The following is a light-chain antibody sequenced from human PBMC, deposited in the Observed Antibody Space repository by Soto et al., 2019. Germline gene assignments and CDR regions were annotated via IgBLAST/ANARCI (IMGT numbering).Light chain of an antibody. J-gene: IGLJ3*02. CDR1: KSNIGRYS. V-gene: IGLV1-44*01. CDR2: SDD. Sequence: QSVLTQPPSLSGTPGQRVTNSCSGSKSNIGRYSVNWYQHFPGTAPKILIYSDDERPSGVPDRFSGSKSGTSASLAISGLQSEDEAEYYCAAWDDNLNGPLFGGGTQLTVL. CDR3: AAWDDNLNGPL.